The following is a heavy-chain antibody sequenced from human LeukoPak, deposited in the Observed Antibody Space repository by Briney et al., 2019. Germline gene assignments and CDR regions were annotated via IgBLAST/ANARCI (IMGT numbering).Heavy chain of an antibody. D-gene: IGHD4/OR15-4a*01. V-gene: IGHV3-53*01. Sequence: GWSLRLSCAASGFTVSSNYMSWVRQAPGKGLEWVSVIYHGGSTYYADSVKGRFTISRDNSKNTLYLQMNSLRAGDTAVYYCARGEDYGDYFDYWGQGTLVTVSS. J-gene: IGHJ4*02. CDR1: GFTVSSNY. CDR3: ARGEDYGDYFDY. CDR2: IYHGGST.